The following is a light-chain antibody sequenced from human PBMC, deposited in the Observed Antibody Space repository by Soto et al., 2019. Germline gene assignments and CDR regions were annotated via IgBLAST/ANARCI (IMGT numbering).Light chain of an antibody. CDR3: QQYNDWPPIT. J-gene: IGKJ1*01. V-gene: IGKV3-15*01. CDR1: QSVSNK. Sequence: EIVMTQSPATPSVSPGERATLSCRASQSVSNKLAWYQQKPGQGPRLLIYGASTRASGIPARFSGSGSGTEFTLTISSLQSEDLAIYYCQQYNDWPPITFGQGTKVEI. CDR2: GAS.